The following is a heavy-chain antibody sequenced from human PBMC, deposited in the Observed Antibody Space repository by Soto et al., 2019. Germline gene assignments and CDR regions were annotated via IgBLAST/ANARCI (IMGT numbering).Heavy chain of an antibody. J-gene: IGHJ5*02. D-gene: IGHD3-3*01. CDR1: GYTFTSYG. Sequence: ASVKVSCKASGYTFTSYGISWVRQAPGQGLEWMGWISAYNGNTNYAQKLQGRVTMTTDTSTSTAYMELRSLRSDDTAGYYCARDRGPYYDFWSGYYWFDPWGQGTLVTVSS. CDR3: ARDRGPYYDFWSGYYWFDP. V-gene: IGHV1-18*01. CDR2: ISAYNGNT.